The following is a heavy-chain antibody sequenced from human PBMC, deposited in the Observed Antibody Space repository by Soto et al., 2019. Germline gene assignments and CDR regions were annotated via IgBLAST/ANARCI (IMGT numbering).Heavy chain of an antibody. CDR2: MNPSSGNT. Sequence: ASVKVSCKASGYTFTSYDINWVRQATGQGLEWMGWMNPSSGNTGYAQKFQGRVTMTRNTSISTAYMELSSLRSEDTAVYYCARGIVVVPAAIIWFDPWGQGTLVTVSS. J-gene: IGHJ5*02. V-gene: IGHV1-8*01. CDR1: GYTFTSYD. D-gene: IGHD2-2*02. CDR3: ARGIVVVPAAIIWFDP.